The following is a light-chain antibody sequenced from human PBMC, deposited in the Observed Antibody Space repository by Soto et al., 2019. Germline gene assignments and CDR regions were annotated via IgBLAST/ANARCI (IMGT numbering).Light chain of an antibody. CDR2: AAS. Sequence: DIQMTQSPSSLSASVGDRVTMTCRASQSITTHVNWYQQKPGKAPKLLIYAASILQSGVPSRFSGSGSGTDFTLTISSLQPEDFATYFRQQSYSTPTPPTFGQGTKVEIK. CDR3: QQSYSTPTPPT. V-gene: IGKV1-39*01. CDR1: QSITTH. J-gene: IGKJ2*01.